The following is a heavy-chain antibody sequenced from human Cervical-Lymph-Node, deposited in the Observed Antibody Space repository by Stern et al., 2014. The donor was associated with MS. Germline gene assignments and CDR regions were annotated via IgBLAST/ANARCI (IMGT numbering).Heavy chain of an antibody. J-gene: IGHJ4*02. D-gene: IGHD2-21*01. CDR1: GYRFINNW. CDR3: ARWSVACDF. CDR2: IYPGDSAV. V-gene: IGHV5-51*03. Sequence: VQMVESGAELRKPGDSLKISCKTSGYRFINNWIAWVRQVPGKGLEWSGIIYPGDSAVRYSPSFQGHVTISVDKATNTASLHWGSLKASDSAIYYCARWSVACDFWGQGALVTVSS.